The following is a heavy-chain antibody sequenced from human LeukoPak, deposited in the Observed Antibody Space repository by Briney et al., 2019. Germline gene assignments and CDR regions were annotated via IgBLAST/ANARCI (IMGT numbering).Heavy chain of an antibody. CDR1: GGSISSTSYY. Sequence: SETLSLTCTVSGGSISSTSYYWGWIRQPPGKRLEWIGSIYYSGSTYYNPSLKSRVTISVDTSKNQFSLKLSSVTAADTAVYYCARDAQNVEMATTLDYWGQGTLVTVSS. CDR3: ARDAQNVEMATTLDY. CDR2: IYYSGST. D-gene: IGHD5-24*01. V-gene: IGHV4-39*02. J-gene: IGHJ4*02.